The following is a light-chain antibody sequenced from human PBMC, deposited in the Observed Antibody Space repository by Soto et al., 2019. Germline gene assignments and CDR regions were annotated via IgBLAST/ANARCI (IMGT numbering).Light chain of an antibody. CDR3: QQYNSYSTT. J-gene: IGKJ4*01. CDR1: QPIATW. V-gene: IGKV1-5*03. CDR2: EAS. Sequence: IQMAQCPSTLSASVGDTVTITCRASQPIATWLAWYQQKPGTAPKLLIFEASTLEKDVPSRFSGTGSGTQFTLTISSLHPDDFATYYCQQYNSYSTTFGGGTRVEIK.